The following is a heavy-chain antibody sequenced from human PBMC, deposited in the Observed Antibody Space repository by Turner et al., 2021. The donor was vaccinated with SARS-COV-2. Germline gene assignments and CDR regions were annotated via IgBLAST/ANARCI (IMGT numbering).Heavy chain of an antibody. CDR1: GLPFSTYA. CDR3: AKRSSSSSSYYYGMDV. CDR2: ISGGGGST. D-gene: IGHD6-6*01. V-gene: IGHV3-23*01. Sequence: DVQLLESGGGLVQPGGSLRLSCAASGLPFSTYAMGWVRQAPGKGLEWVSAISGGGGSTYYADSVKGRFTISRDNSKNTLYLQMNSLRAEDTAVYHCAKRSSSSSSYYYGMDVWGQGTTVTVSS. J-gene: IGHJ6*02.